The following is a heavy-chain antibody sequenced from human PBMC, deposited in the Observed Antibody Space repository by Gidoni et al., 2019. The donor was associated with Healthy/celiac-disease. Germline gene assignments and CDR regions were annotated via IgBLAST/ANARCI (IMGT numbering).Heavy chain of an antibody. CDR3: AKDIGIAAARGLDY. D-gene: IGHD6-13*01. CDR1: GFTFNDYA. J-gene: IGHJ4*02. CDR2: SSWNSGSI. Sequence: EVQLVESGGGLVQPGRSLRLSCAASGFTFNDYAMHWVRQAPGKGLEWVSGSSWNSGSIGYADSVKGRFTISRDNAKNSLYLKMNSLRAEDTALYYCAKDIGIAAARGLDYWGQGTLVTVSS. V-gene: IGHV3-9*01.